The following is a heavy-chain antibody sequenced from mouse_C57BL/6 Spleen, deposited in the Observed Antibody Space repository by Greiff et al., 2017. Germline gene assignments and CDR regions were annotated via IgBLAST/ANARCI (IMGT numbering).Heavy chain of an antibody. D-gene: IGHD2-3*01. CDR1: GYSITSDY. V-gene: IGHV3-8*01. Sequence: EVQLQQSGPGLAKPSQTLSLSCSVTGYSITSDYWNWIRKFPGNKLEYMGYISYSGSTYYKPSLKSRISITPDTSKNQYYQQLHSVPTEDTATYYCARTLNYDGYYVGYFEDWGTGTTVTVSS. J-gene: IGHJ1*03. CDR2: ISYSGST. CDR3: ARTLNYDGYYVGYFED.